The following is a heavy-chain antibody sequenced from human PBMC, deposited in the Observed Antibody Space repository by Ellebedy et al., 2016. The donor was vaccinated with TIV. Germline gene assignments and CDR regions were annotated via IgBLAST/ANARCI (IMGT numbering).Heavy chain of an antibody. J-gene: IGHJ4*02. CDR2: ISGSGGST. CDR3: AKEGMVTLISFDY. Sequence: GESLKISCAASGFTFSSYAMSWVRQAPGKGLEWVSAISGSGGSTYYADSVKGRFTISRDNSKNTLYLQMNSLRAEDTAVYYCAKEGMVTLISFDYWGQGTLVTVSS. CDR1: GFTFSSYA. D-gene: IGHD5-18*01. V-gene: IGHV3-23*01.